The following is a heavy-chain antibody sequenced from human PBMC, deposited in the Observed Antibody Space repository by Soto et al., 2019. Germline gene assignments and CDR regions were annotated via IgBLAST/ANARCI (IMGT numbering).Heavy chain of an antibody. Sequence: ASVKVSCKTSGYNFNAFYIHWVRQAPGQGLEWMGWINPNSGGTKFAQRFQGRVTMTRDTSINTTYMEVTSLTSDDTAMYFCARAPPPRPAAADFAYWGQGSLVTVSS. D-gene: IGHD6-13*01. J-gene: IGHJ4*02. CDR1: GYNFNAFY. CDR3: ARAPPPRPAAADFAY. CDR2: INPNSGGT. V-gene: IGHV1-2*02.